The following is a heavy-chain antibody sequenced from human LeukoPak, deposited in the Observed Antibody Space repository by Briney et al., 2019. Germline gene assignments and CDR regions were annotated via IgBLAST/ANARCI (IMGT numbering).Heavy chain of an antibody. J-gene: IGHJ4*02. CDR3: ARDVGFGEFSGDHRY. CDR1: GYTLTSYG. CDR2: ISAYNGNT. V-gene: IGHV1-18*01. D-gene: IGHD3-10*01. Sequence: GASVKVSCKASGYTLTSYGTSWVRQAPGQGLEWMGWISAYNGNTNYTQTLQGRATMTTDTSTSTAYMELRSLRSDDTAVYYCARDVGFGEFSGDHRYWGQGTLVTVSS.